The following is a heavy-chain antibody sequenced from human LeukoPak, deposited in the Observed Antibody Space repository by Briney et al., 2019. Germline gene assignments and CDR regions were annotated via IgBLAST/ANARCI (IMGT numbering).Heavy chain of an antibody. CDR1: GYTFTSNG. V-gene: IGHV1-18*01. Sequence: RASVKVSCKASGYTFTSNGISWVRQAPGQGPEWMGWISAYNGNTNYAQKLQGRVTMTTDTSTSTAYMELRSLRSDDTAVYYCARDLTYCGGDCYSFANNWGQGTLVTVSS. J-gene: IGHJ4*02. D-gene: IGHD2-21*01. CDR2: ISAYNGNT. CDR3: ARDLTYCGGDCYSFANN.